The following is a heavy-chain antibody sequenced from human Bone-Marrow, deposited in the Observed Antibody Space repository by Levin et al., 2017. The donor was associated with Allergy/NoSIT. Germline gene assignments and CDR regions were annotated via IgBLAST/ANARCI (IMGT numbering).Heavy chain of an antibody. CDR3: AKDRSRGSYPFDAFDM. D-gene: IGHD3-10*01. J-gene: IGHJ3*02. V-gene: IGHV3-23*01. CDR2: MSSYDATT. Sequence: PGGSLRLSCAASGFTFRSFAMTWVRQAPGKGLQWVSTMSSYDATTYYADSVKGRFTISRDNSKNTVYLQMNSLRVEDSAVYYCAKDRSRGSYPFDAFDMWGQGTMVAVSS. CDR1: GFTFRSFA.